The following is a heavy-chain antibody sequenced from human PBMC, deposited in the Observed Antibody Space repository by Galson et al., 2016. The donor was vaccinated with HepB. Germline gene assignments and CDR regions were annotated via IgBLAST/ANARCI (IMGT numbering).Heavy chain of an antibody. V-gene: IGHV3-11*01. CDR2: ITGSGSAI. J-gene: IGHJ1*01. D-gene: IGHD6-19*01. Sequence: SLRLSCAASGFSFSDYYMSWIRQAPGKGLEWISYITGSGSAIYYADSVKGRFTISRDNTKNSLGLQMNSLRVEDTAVYYCARDGTVAPGYWGQGTLVTVSS. CDR1: GFSFSDYY. CDR3: ARDGTVAPGY.